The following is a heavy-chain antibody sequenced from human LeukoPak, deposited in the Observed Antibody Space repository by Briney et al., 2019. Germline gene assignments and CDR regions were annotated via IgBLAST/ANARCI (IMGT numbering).Heavy chain of an antibody. CDR2: ISGSGGST. J-gene: IGHJ4*02. D-gene: IGHD6-6*01. CDR3: AKDTYSSSSPNFDY. CDR1: GFTFSSYS. V-gene: IGHV3-23*01. Sequence: GGSLRLSCAASGFTFSSYSMNWVRQAPGKGLEWVSAISGSGGSTDYADSVKGRFTISRDISKNTLYLQMNSLRVEDTAVYYCAKDTYSSSSPNFDYWGQGTLVTVSS.